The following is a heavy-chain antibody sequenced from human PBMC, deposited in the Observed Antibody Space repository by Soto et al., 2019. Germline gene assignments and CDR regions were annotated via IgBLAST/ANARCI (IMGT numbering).Heavy chain of an antibody. CDR2: VYHSGST. Sequence: QVQLQESGPGLVKPSQTLSLTCSVSGDSIRGGGHYWNWIRQFPGKGLEWIGYVYHSGSTHYNPSPRGRLTIAIDTSKNQFSLRLISVTVADTALYYCARDTGLAPTVWGYWGHGTQVTVSS. CDR1: GDSIRGGGHY. D-gene: IGHD7-27*01. J-gene: IGHJ4*03. CDR3: ARDTGLAPTVWGY. V-gene: IGHV4-31*03.